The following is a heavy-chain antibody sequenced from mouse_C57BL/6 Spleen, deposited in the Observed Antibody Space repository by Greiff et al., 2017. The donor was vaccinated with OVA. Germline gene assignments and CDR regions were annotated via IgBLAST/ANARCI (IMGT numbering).Heavy chain of an antibody. CDR2: IDPSDSET. CDR1: GYTFTSYW. D-gene: IGHD2-1*01. V-gene: IGHV1-52*01. J-gene: IGHJ3*01. Sequence: QVQLQQPGAELVRPGSSVKLSCKASGYTFTSYWMHWVKQRPIQGLEWIGNIDPSDSETHYNQKFKDKATLTVDKSSSTAYMQLSSLTSEDSAVYYCANSGNLTWFAYWGQGTLVTVSA. CDR3: ANSGNLTWFAY.